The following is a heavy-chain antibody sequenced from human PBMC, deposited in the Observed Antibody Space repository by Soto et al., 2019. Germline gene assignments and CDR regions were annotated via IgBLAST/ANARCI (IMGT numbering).Heavy chain of an antibody. Sequence: SETLSLTCTVSGGSISSYYWSWIRQPPGKGLEWIGYIYYSGNTNYNPSLKSRVTMSVDTSKNQFSLKLSSVTAADTAVYFCARQIGFCTHGLCCFDSWGQGTLVTV. D-gene: IGHD2-8*01. J-gene: IGHJ4*02. CDR3: ARQIGFCTHGLCCFDS. CDR1: GGSISSYY. V-gene: IGHV4-59*08. CDR2: IYYSGNT.